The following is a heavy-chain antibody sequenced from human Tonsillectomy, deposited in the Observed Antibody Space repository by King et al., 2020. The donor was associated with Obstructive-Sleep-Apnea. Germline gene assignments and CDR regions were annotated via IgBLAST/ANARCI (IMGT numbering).Heavy chain of an antibody. Sequence: QLVQSGAEVKKPGASVKVSCKASGYTFTSYYMHWVRQAPGQGLEWMGIINPSGGSTSYAQKFQGRVTMTRDTSTSTVYMELSSLRSEDTAVYYCARERSAIARGYSGMDVWGQGTTVTVSS. D-gene: IGHD5-18*01. J-gene: IGHJ6*02. V-gene: IGHV1-46*01. CDR1: GYTFTSYY. CDR3: ARERSAIARGYSGMDV. CDR2: INPSGGST.